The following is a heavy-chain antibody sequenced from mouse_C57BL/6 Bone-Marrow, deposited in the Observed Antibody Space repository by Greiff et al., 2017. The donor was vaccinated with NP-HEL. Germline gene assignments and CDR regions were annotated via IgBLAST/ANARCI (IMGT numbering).Heavy chain of an antibody. CDR1: GYTFTTYP. Sequence: VKLMESGAELVKPGASVKMSCKASGYTFTTYPIEWMKQNHGKSLEWIGNFHPYNDDTKYNEKFKGKATLTVEKSSSTVYLELSRLTSDDSAVYYCARGLGYYGSSYDYFDYWGQGTTLTVSS. V-gene: IGHV1-47*01. CDR3: ARGLGYYGSSYDYFDY. CDR2: FHPYNDDT. J-gene: IGHJ2*01. D-gene: IGHD1-1*01.